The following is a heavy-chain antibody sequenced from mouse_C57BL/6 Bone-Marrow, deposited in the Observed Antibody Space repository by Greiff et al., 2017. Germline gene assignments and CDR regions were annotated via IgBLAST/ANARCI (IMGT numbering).Heavy chain of an antibody. CDR1: GYAFSSSW. CDR2: IYPGDGDT. D-gene: IGHD4-1*01. J-gene: IGHJ3*01. Sequence: QVHVMPSGPELVKPGASVKISCKASGYAFSSSWLNWVKQRPGKGLEWIGRIYPGDGDTNYNGKFKGKATLTADKSSSTAYMPLSSLTSEDSAVYFCAKLGPWFAYWGQGTLVTVSA. CDR3: AKLGPWFAY. V-gene: IGHV1-82*01.